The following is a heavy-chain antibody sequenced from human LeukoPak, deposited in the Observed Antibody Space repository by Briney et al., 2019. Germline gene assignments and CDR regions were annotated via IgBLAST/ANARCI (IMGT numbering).Heavy chain of an antibody. CDR1: GGSISSYY. CDR3: ARGGEWELLGGDYFDY. D-gene: IGHD1-26*01. V-gene: IGHV4-59*01. Sequence: SETLSLTCTVSGGSISSYYWSWIRHPPGKGREWIGYIYYSGSNNYNPSLKSRVTISVDTSKNQFSLKLSSVTAADTAVYYCARGGEWELLGGDYFDYWGQGTLVTVSS. J-gene: IGHJ4*02. CDR2: IYYSGSN.